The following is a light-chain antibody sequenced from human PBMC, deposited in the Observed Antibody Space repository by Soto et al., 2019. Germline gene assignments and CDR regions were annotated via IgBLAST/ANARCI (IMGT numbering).Light chain of an antibody. J-gene: IGLJ2*01. CDR2: EGS. CDR1: SSDVGSYNL. V-gene: IGLV2-23*03. CDR3: CSYAGSSTFMV. Sequence: QLVLTQPPSASGSPGQSITISCTGTSSDVGSYNLVSWYQQHPGKAPKLMIYEGSKRPSGVSNRFSGSKSGNTASLTISGLQAEDEADYYCCSYAGSSTFMVFGGGTKLTVL.